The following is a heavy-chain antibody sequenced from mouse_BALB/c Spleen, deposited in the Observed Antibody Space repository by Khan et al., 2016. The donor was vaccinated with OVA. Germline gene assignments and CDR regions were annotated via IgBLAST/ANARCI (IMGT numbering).Heavy chain of an antibody. D-gene: IGHD1-1*01. CDR2: ISYSGRT. Sequence: EVQLQESGPGLVKPSQSLSLTCTVTGYSITSDYAWNWIRQFPGNKLEWMGSISYSGRTRSNPSLKSRISITRAPSTNQFLLQLNSVTTEDTATYYCARSVTITTVVATDFDYWGQGTTLTVSS. CDR3: ARSVTITTVVATDFDY. V-gene: IGHV3-2*02. J-gene: IGHJ2*01. CDR1: GYSITSDYA.